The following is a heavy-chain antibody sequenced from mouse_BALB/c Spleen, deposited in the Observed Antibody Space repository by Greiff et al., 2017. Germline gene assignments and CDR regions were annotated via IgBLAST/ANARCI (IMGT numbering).Heavy chain of an antibody. CDR2: ILPGSGST. J-gene: IGHJ2*01. V-gene: IGHV1-9*01. CDR1: GYTFSSYW. CDR3: AIITTVPYFDY. D-gene: IGHD1-1*01. Sequence: QVQLKQSGAELMKPGASVKISCKATGYTFSSYWIEWVKQRPGHGLEWIGEILPGSGSTNYNEKFKGKATFTADTSSNTAYMQLSSLTSEDSAVYYCAIITTVPYFDYWGQGTTLTVSS.